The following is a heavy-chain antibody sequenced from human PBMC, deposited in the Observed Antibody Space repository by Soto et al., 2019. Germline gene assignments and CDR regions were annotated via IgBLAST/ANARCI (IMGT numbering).Heavy chain of an antibody. D-gene: IGHD7-27*01. CDR1: GYTFTSYA. V-gene: IGHV1-3*05. CDR3: ARTLTWDSYYYGMDV. Sequence: QVQLVQSGAEEKKPGASVKVSCKASGYTFTSYAMHWVRQAPGQRLEWMGWINAGNGNTRYSQKFQGRVTITRDTSESTANMELSSLRSEDTAVYYCARTLTWDSYYYGMDVWGQGTTVTVSS. J-gene: IGHJ6*02. CDR2: INAGNGNT.